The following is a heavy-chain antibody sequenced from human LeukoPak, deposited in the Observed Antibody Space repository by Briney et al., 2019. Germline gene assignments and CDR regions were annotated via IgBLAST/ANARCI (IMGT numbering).Heavy chain of an antibody. D-gene: IGHD2-21*02. V-gene: IGHV4-59*01. J-gene: IGHJ4*02. CDR1: GGSISNYY. Sequence: PSETLSLTCTVSGGSISNYYWSWIRQPPGKGLEWIGYFSYSGSTNYNPSLKSRVTVSVDTSKNQFSLKLTSVTAADTAVYYCARSVCGGDCYDKPSLFDSWGQGTLVTVSS. CDR2: FSYSGST. CDR3: ARSVCGGDCYDKPSLFDS.